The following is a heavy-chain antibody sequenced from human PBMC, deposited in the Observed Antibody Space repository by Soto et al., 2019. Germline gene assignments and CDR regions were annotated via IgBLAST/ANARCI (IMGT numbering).Heavy chain of an antibody. CDR1: GGSISSYY. CDR2: IYYSGST. CDR3: AREGVSSSWYNYYGMDV. Sequence: SQTLSLTCTVSGGSISSYYWSWIRQPPGKGLEWIGYIYYSGSTNYNPSLKSRVTISVDTSKNQFSLKLSSVTAADTAVYYCAREGVSSSWYNYYGMDVWGQGTTVT. V-gene: IGHV4-59*01. D-gene: IGHD6-13*01. J-gene: IGHJ6*02.